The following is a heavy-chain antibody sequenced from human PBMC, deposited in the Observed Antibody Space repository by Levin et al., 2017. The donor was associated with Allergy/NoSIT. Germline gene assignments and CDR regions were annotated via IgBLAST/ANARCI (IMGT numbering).Heavy chain of an antibody. CDR1: GGSISSYY. D-gene: IGHD5-24*01. CDR3: AVQDGSHAFDI. V-gene: IGHV4-59*01. Sequence: SETLSLTCTVSGGSISSYYWSWIRQPPGKGLEWIGYIYYSGSTNYNPSLKSRVTISVDTSKNQFSLKLSSVTAADTAVYYCAVQDGSHAFDIWGQGTMVTVSS. J-gene: IGHJ3*02. CDR2: IYYSGST.